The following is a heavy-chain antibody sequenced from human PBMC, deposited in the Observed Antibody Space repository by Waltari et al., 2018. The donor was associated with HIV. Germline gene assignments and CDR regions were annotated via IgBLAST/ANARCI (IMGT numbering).Heavy chain of an antibody. CDR2: INPNGGGT. CDR1: GYTFTGYY. CDR3: ARDFCSSTSCYYYYYGMDV. D-gene: IGHD2-2*01. Sequence: QVQLVQSGAEVKKPGASVKVSCKASGYTFTGYYMHWVRQAPGQGLEWMGWINPNGGGTNYAQKFQGRVTMTRDTSISTAYMELSRLRSDDTAVYYCARDFCSSTSCYYYYYGMDVWGQGTTVTVSS. V-gene: IGHV1-2*02. J-gene: IGHJ6*02.